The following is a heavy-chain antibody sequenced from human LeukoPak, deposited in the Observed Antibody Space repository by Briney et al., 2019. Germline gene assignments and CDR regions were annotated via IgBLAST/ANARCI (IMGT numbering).Heavy chain of an antibody. D-gene: IGHD6-19*01. CDR1: GYTLTELS. Sequence: GASVKVSCKVSGYTLTELSMHWVRQAPGKGLEWMGGFDPEDGETIYPQKFQGRVTMTEDTSTDTAYMELSSLRSEDTAVYYCATGYSSGWYAFDYWGQGTLVTVSS. V-gene: IGHV1-24*01. J-gene: IGHJ4*02. CDR2: FDPEDGET. CDR3: ATGYSSGWYAFDY.